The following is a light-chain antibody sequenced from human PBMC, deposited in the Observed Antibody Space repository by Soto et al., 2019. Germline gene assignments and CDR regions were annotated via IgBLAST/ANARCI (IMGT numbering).Light chain of an antibody. Sequence: EIVLTQSPATLSLSPGERATLSCRASQSVSSSYLAWYQQKPGQAPRLLIYGASSRATGIPDRFSGSGSGTDFTLTISRLEPEDFAVYYCQLYGPRITFGPGTKVDIK. CDR2: GAS. J-gene: IGKJ3*01. CDR1: QSVSSSY. V-gene: IGKV3-20*01. CDR3: QLYGPRIT.